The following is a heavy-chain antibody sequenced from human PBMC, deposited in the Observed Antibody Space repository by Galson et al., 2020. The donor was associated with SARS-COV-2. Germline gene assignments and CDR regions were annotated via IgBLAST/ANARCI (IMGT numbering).Heavy chain of an antibody. D-gene: IGHD3-9*01. Sequence: SETLSLTCTVSGGSISSSNYNWGWVRQPPGEELEWIGSNYYTESNYSNPSLTSRVTMSVATPRSQFSLKLSSVTAADAAVYYCARQILTGYYSFYYFDFWGQGTLVTVSS. CDR3: ARQILTGYYSFYYFDF. CDR1: GGSISSSNYN. V-gene: IGHV4-39*01. J-gene: IGHJ4*02. CDR2: NYYTESN.